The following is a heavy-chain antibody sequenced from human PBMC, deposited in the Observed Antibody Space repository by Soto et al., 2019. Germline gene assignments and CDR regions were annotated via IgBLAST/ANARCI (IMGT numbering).Heavy chain of an antibody. V-gene: IGHV3-21*01. Sequence: GGSLRLSCAASGFTFSSYSMNWVRQAPGKGLEWVSSISSSSSYIYYADSVKGRFTISRDNAKNSLYLQMNSLRAEDTAVYYCARRYCSSISFYPHYHYYGMDVRGQGTTVTLSS. CDR2: ISSSSSYI. J-gene: IGHJ6*02. CDR1: GFTFSSYS. CDR3: ARRYCSSISFYPHYHYYGMDV. D-gene: IGHD2-2*01.